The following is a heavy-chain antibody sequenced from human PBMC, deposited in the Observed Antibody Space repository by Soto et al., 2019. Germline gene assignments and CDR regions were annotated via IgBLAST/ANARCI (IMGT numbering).Heavy chain of an antibody. V-gene: IGHV4-31*03. Sequence: QVQLQESGPGLVKPSQTLSLTCTVSGDSINNGNSYWTWIRQHPGKGLEWIGHVHFSGSIYYNPSLQSRVTMSVGTSKIQVSLELSSVTVADTAVYYCVRGTDLDKCGFWGQGTLVTVSS. J-gene: IGHJ4*02. CDR3: VRGTDLDKCGF. CDR1: GDSINNGNSY. CDR2: VHFSGSI. D-gene: IGHD1-7*01.